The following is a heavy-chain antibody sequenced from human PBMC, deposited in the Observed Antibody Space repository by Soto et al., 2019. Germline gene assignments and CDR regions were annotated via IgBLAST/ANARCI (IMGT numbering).Heavy chain of an antibody. J-gene: IGHJ6*03. CDR3: ARVNNGWFGELLYPGQYYYYYYMDV. CDR2: IYYSGST. V-gene: IGHV4-59*01. CDR1: GGSISSYY. Sequence: SETLSLTCTVSGGSISSYYWSWIRQPPGKGLEWIGYIYYSGSTNYNPSLKSRVTISVDTSKNQFSLKLSSVTAADTAVYYCARVNNGWFGELLYPGQYYYYYYMDVWGKGTTVTV. D-gene: IGHD3-10*01.